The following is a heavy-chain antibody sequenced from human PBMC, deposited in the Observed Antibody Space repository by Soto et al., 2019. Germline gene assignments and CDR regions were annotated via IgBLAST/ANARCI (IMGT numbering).Heavy chain of an antibody. CDR2: ISSGSTNI. J-gene: IGHJ4*02. CDR1: GFTFSDFY. Sequence: QVQLVESGGGLVKPGGSLRLSCAASGFTFSDFYMSWIRQAPGKGLEWISYISSGSTNIFYADSVKGRFTVSRDNAKNSVYLPMDSLRAEDTAVYYCARDRNAAGSDYWGQGTLVIVSS. D-gene: IGHD1-1*01. V-gene: IGHV3-11*01. CDR3: ARDRNAAGSDY.